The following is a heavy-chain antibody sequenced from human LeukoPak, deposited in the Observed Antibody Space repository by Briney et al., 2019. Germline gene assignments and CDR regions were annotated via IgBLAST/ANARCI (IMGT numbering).Heavy chain of an antibody. CDR2: ISGSRNNT. CDR1: GFTFSNYA. V-gene: IGHV3-23*01. CDR3: AKTLQWLVGGYYFDY. Sequence: PGGSLRLSCAASGFTFSNYAMSWVRQAPGKGLEWVSAISGSRNNTYYADSVKGRFTISRDNSKNTLYLQMNSLRAEDTAVYYCAKTLQWLVGGYYFDYWGQGTLVTVSS. D-gene: IGHD6-19*01. J-gene: IGHJ4*02.